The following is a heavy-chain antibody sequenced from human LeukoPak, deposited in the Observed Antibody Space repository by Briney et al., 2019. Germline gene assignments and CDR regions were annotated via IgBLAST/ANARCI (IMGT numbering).Heavy chain of an antibody. Sequence: PGGSLRLSCAASGFTFDDYAMHWVRQAPGKVLEWVSGISWNSGRIGYADSVKGRFTISRDNAENSLYLQMNSLRAEDTALYYSAKGVVRFYGDSTLSYFDQWGKGNVLTV. CDR3: AKGVVRFYGDSTLSYFDQ. CDR1: GFTFDDYA. J-gene: IGHJ4*02. V-gene: IGHV3-9*01. D-gene: IGHD4-17*01. CDR2: ISWNSGRI.